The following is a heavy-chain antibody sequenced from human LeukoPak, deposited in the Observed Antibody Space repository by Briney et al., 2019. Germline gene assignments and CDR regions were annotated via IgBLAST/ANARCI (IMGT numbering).Heavy chain of an antibody. V-gene: IGHV3-30*02. CDR1: GGTFSSYC. Sequence: GGSLSLTCAAYGGTFSSYCLHWVRQPPGKGLEWMGYIRHDGSNKYYPDPVKRRITTFSATSNNTLYPQMHSLVAEDAAVYYCAKEGLLGYGSGSSHYYYYYMDVWGKGTRVTISS. CDR2: IRHDGSNK. J-gene: IGHJ6*03. CDR3: AKEGLLGYGSGSSHYYYYYMDV. D-gene: IGHD3-10*01.